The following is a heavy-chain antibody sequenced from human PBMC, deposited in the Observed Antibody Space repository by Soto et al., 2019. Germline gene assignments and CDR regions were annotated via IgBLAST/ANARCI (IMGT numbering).Heavy chain of an antibody. J-gene: IGHJ3*02. CDR3: ARPARGGFNAFDI. CDR1: GGTFSSYA. CDR2: IIPIFGTA. V-gene: IGHV1-69*12. D-gene: IGHD2-15*01. Sequence: QVQLVQSGAEVKKPGSSVKVSCKASGGTFSSYAISWVRQATGQGLEWMGGIIPIFGTANYAQKFQGRVTSTADESSSTAYMELSSLRSEDTAVYYCARPARGGFNAFDIWGQETMVTVSS.